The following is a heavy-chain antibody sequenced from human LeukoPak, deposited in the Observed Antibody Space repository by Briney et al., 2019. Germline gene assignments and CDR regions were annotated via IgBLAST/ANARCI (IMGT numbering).Heavy chain of an antibody. V-gene: IGHV4-34*01. Sequence: SETLSLTCAVYGGSFSGYYWSWIRQPPGKGLEWIGEINHSGSTNYNPSLKSRVTISVDTSKNQFSLKLSSVTAADTAVYYCARGRGRWYGSGSYYNWVFDYWGQGTLVTVSS. J-gene: IGHJ4*02. CDR3: ARGRGRWYGSGSYYNWVFDY. CDR1: GGSFSGYY. CDR2: INHSGST. D-gene: IGHD3-10*01.